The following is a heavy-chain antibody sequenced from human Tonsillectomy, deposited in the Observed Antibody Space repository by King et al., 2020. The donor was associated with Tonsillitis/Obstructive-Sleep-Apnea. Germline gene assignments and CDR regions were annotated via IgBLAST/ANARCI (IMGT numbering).Heavy chain of an antibody. J-gene: IGHJ6*03. CDR3: ARVFRDDYYYYYMDV. Sequence: VQLVEAGGGVVRPGGSLRLSCAASGFTFDDYGMSWVRQAPGKGLEWVSVINWNGGSTGYADSVKGRFTISRDNAKNSLYLQMNSLRAEDTALYYCARVFRDDYYYYYMDVWGKGTTVTVSS. CDR1: GFTFDDYG. V-gene: IGHV3-20*04. D-gene: IGHD5-24*01. CDR2: INWNGGST.